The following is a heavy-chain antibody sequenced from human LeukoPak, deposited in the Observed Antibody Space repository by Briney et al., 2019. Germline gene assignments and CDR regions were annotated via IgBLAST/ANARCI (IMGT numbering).Heavy chain of an antibody. CDR3: VKGQRLTWIQPFDY. CDR1: GFTFSSFG. D-gene: IGHD5-18*01. Sequence: GGSLRLSCAASGFTFSSFGTHWVRQAPGKGLEGVAFIRYDGSNKYYADSVKCRFTISRDNSKNTLYLQMNSLRAEDTAVYYCVKGQRLTWIQPFDYWGQGTLVTVSS. V-gene: IGHV3-30*02. J-gene: IGHJ4*02. CDR2: IRYDGSNK.